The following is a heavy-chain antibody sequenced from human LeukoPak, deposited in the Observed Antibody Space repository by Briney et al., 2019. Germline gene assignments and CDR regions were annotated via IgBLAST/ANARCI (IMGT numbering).Heavy chain of an antibody. CDR1: GDSVSSNTTG. D-gene: IGHD3-22*01. CDR2: TYHRSKWYS. J-gene: IGHJ4*02. CDR3: ASSESGGYLFAY. Sequence: SQTLSLTCALSGDSVSSNTTGWNWIRQSPSRGLEWLGRTYHRSKWYSDYAVSVKSRITINPDTSKNLFSLQLNSVTPEDTAVYFCASSESGGYLFAYWGQGTLVTVSS. V-gene: IGHV6-1*01.